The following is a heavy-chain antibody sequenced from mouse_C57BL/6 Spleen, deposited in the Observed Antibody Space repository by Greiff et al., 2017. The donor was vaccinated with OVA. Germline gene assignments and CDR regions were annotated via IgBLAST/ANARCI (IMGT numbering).Heavy chain of an antibody. D-gene: IGHD1-1*01. CDR2: IYPGSGNT. CDR1: GYTFTDYY. J-gene: IGHJ2*01. Sequence: VKLQQSGAELVRPGASVKLSCKASGYTFTDYYINWVKQRPGQGLEWIARIYPGSGNTYYNEKFKGKATLTAEKSSSTAYMQLSSLTSEDSAVYFCARSGDYGSSLDYWGQGTTLTVSS. V-gene: IGHV1-76*01. CDR3: ARSGDYGSSLDY.